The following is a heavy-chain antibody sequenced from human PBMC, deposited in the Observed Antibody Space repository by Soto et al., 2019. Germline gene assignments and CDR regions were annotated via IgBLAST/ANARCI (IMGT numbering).Heavy chain of an antibody. Sequence: EVQLVVSGGGLVQPGGSLRLSCAASGFTFSSYSMNWVRQAPGKGLEWVSYIISSSSTIYYADSVKGRFTISRDNAKNSRNPQTNSLVAEDTAVYYCARGAYYYDSGGLSYWGQGTLVTVSS. CDR2: IISSSSTI. D-gene: IGHD3-22*01. CDR3: ARGAYYYDSGGLSY. CDR1: GFTFSSYS. J-gene: IGHJ4*02. V-gene: IGHV3-48*01.